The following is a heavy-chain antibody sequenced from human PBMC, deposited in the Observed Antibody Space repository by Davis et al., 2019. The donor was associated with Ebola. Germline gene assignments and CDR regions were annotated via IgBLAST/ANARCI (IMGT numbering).Heavy chain of an antibody. CDR3: AIGIFIVGATS. Sequence: GESLKISCAASGFTFSSYAMSWVRQAPGKGLEWVSAISGSGGSTYYADSVKGRFTISRDNSKNTLYLQMNSLRAEDTAVYYCAIGIFIVGATSWGQGTLVTVSS. CDR2: ISGSGGST. CDR1: GFTFSSYA. D-gene: IGHD1-26*01. V-gene: IGHV3-23*01. J-gene: IGHJ5*02.